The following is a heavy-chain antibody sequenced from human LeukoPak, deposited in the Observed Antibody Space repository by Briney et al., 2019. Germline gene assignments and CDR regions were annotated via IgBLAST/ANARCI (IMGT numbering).Heavy chain of an antibody. Sequence: SVTVSCTASGGTFSSYAISWVRQAPGQGLEWMGGIIPIFGTANYAQKFQGGVTITADESTSTAYMELSSLRSEDTAVYYCAVPPTFSGSYFDYWGQGTLVTVSS. CDR3: AVPPTFSGSYFDY. J-gene: IGHJ4*02. CDR1: GGTFSSYA. V-gene: IGHV1-69*13. D-gene: IGHD1-26*01. CDR2: IIPIFGTA.